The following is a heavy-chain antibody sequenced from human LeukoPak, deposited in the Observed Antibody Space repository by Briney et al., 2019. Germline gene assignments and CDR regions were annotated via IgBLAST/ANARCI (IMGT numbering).Heavy chain of an antibody. Sequence: GASVKVSCKASGYTFSSYGISWVRQAPGQGLEWMGWISAYSGNTNYAQQFQGRVTMTTDTSTSTAYMELRSLRSDDTAVYYCARVPSSGYFRGYLYWGQGTLVTVSS. J-gene: IGHJ4*02. CDR3: ARVPSSGYFRGYLY. CDR2: ISAYSGNT. D-gene: IGHD5-12*01. CDR1: GYTFSSYG. V-gene: IGHV1-18*01.